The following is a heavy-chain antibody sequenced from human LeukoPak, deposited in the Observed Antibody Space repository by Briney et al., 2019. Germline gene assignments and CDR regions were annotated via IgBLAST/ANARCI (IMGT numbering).Heavy chain of an antibody. J-gene: IGHJ4*02. Sequence: PGRSLRLSCAASGFTFDDYAMHWVRQAPGKGLEWVSGISWYSGSIGYADSVKGRFTISRDNAKNSLYLQMNSLRAEDTALYYCAKSVYYDSSGYIDYWGQGTLVTVSS. V-gene: IGHV3-9*01. CDR3: AKSVYYDSSGYIDY. CDR2: ISWYSGSI. D-gene: IGHD3-22*01. CDR1: GFTFDDYA.